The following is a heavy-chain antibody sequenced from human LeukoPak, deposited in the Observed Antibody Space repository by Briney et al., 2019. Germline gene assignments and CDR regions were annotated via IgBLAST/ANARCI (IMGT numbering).Heavy chain of an antibody. D-gene: IGHD3-22*01. V-gene: IGHV3-23*01. CDR3: AKVHTIGYDAFDI. CDR2: IGGTGVRT. J-gene: IGHJ3*02. CDR1: GFTFSSYA. Sequence: GGSLRLSCASSGFTFSSYAMSWVRQAPGKGLEWVSTIGGTGVRTYYADSVKGRFTTSRDNSKNTLYLQMNSLRAEDTAVYYCAKVHTIGYDAFDIWGQGTMVTVSS.